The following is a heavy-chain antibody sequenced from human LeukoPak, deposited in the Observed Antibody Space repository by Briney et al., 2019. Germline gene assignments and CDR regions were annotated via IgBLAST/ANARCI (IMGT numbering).Heavy chain of an antibody. CDR2: IYTTGST. D-gene: IGHD3-10*01. J-gene: IGHJ4*02. CDR3: ARMVRGTDYFDY. V-gene: IGHV4-4*07. CDR1: GGSISSYY. Sequence: PSETLSLTCPVSGGSISSYYWSWIRQSAGKGLEWIGRIYTTGSTDYNPSLKSRVTMSVDTSKNQFSLKLSSVIAADTAVYYCARMVRGTDYFDYWGQGTLVIVSS.